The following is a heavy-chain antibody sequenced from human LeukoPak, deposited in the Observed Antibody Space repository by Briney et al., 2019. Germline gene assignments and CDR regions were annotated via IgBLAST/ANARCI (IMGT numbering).Heavy chain of an antibody. V-gene: IGHV3-74*01. CDR3: AKDHYWSVDY. CDR2: IKGDGIST. D-gene: IGHD3-3*01. CDR1: GFDFSSNW. Sequence: GGSLRLSCAASGFDFSSNWMHWVRHAPGQGLVWVSRIKGDGISTNYADSVKGRFTISRDIAKNTLYLQMNSLRAEDTGVYYCAKDHYWSVDYWGRGTLVTVSS. J-gene: IGHJ4*02.